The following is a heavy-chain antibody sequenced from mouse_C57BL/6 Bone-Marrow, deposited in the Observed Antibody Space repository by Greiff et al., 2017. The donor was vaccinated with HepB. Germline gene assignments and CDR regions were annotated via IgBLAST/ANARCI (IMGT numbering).Heavy chain of an antibody. V-gene: IGHV5-6*02. CDR3: ARLIYYVYDGKGYYAMDY. Sequence: DVKLVESGGDLVKPGGSLKLSCAASGFTFSSYGMSWVRQTPDKRLEWVATISSGGSYTYYPDSVKGRFTISRDNAKNTLYLQMSSLKSEDTAMYYCARLIYYVYDGKGYYAMDYSGQRTSVPVSS. J-gene: IGHJ4*01. D-gene: IGHD2-2*01. CDR2: ISSGGSYT. CDR1: GFTFSSYG.